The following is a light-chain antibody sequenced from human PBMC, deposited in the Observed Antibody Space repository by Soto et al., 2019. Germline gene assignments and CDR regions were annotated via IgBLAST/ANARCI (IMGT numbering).Light chain of an antibody. J-gene: IGKJ5*01. CDR3: QQYNNWPPIT. CDR1: HSITNH. Sequence: EIVLTQSPGTLSLSPGERATLACRASHSITNHYLAWDQQKPGQAPRLLIYDTSTWATGIPARFSGSGSGTEFTLTISSLQSEDFAVYYCQQYNNWPPITFGQGTRLEIK. CDR2: DTS. V-gene: IGKV3-15*01.